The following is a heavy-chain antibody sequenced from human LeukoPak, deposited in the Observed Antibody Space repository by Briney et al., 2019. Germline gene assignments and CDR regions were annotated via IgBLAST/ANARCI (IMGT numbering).Heavy chain of an antibody. CDR3: ARDDYYFAPEN. CDR1: GFSFISYA. D-gene: IGHD2/OR15-2a*01. V-gene: IGHV3-30*02. J-gene: IGHJ4*02. Sequence: PGGSLRLSCAVSGFSFISYAMLWFRRAPGKGLEWVAFMRSDGSDIFYAESLKGRFTISRDNAKSTLFLQMHSLRAEDTAVYYCARDDYYFAPENWGQGALVTVSS. CDR2: MRSDGSDI.